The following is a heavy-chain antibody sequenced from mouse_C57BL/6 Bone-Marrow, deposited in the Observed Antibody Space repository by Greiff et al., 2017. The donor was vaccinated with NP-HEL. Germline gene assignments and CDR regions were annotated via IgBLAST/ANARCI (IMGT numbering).Heavy chain of an antibody. CDR3: ASLGQGY. Sequence: DVKLVESGGGLVQPGGSLKLSCAASGFTFSDYYMYWVRQTPEKRLEWVAYISNGGGSTYYPDTVKGRFTISRDNAKNTLYLQMSRLKSEDTAMYYCASLGQGYWGQGTTLTVSS. CDR1: GFTFSDYY. D-gene: IGHD3-3*01. V-gene: IGHV5-12*01. J-gene: IGHJ2*01. CDR2: ISNGGGST.